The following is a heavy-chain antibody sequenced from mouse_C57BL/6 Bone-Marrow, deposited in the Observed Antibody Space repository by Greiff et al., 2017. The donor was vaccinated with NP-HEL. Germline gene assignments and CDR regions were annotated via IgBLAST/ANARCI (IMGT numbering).Heavy chain of an antibody. D-gene: IGHD2-5*01. CDR3: ARDYSNPFAY. J-gene: IGHJ3*01. V-gene: IGHV5-17*01. Sequence: EVKVVESGGGLVKPGGSLKLSCAASGFTFSDYGMHWVRQAPEKGLEWVAYISSGSSTIYYADTVKGRFTISRDNAKNTLFLQMTSLRSEDTAMYYCARDYSNPFAYWGQGTLVTVSA. CDR1: GFTFSDYG. CDR2: ISSGSSTI.